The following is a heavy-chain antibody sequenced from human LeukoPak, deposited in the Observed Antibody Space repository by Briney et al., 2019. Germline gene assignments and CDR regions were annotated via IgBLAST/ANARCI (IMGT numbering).Heavy chain of an antibody. J-gene: IGHJ6*03. CDR3: AKDPKRGYYYYMDV. Sequence: GGSLRLSCAASGFTFSSYGMHWVRQAPGKGLEWVAVISYDGSNKYYADSVKGRFTISRDNSKNTLYLQMNSLRAEDTAVYYCAKDPKRGYYYYMDVWGKGTTVTISS. CDR1: GFTFSSYG. D-gene: IGHD3-10*01. CDR2: ISYDGSNK. V-gene: IGHV3-30*18.